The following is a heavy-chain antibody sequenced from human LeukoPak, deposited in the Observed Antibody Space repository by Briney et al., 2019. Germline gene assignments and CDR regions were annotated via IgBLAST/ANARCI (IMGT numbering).Heavy chain of an antibody. CDR1: GGSFSGYY. Sequence: SETLSLTCAVYGGSFSGYYWSWIRQPPGKGLEWIGEINHSGSTNYNPSPKSRVTISVDTSKNQFSLKLSSVTAADTAVYYCARGPHCSSTSCYPANDYWGQGTLVTVSS. CDR2: INHSGST. V-gene: IGHV4-34*01. D-gene: IGHD2-2*01. J-gene: IGHJ4*02. CDR3: ARGPHCSSTSCYPANDY.